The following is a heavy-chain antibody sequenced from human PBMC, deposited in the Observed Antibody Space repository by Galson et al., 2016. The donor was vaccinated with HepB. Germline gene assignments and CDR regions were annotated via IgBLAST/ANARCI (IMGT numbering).Heavy chain of an antibody. Sequence: SLRLSCAASGFTFSNYAMSWVRQAPGKGLEWVSGICGSGTCTYFADSVKGRFSISRDHATNSLYLQMNSLRPEDTAVYYCARVRVPQDGSDYFYPFYYFDYWGQGTLVTVSS. CDR3: ARVRVPQDGSDYFYPFYYFDY. J-gene: IGHJ4*02. V-gene: IGHV3-23*01. CDR1: GFTFSNYA. D-gene: IGHD3-22*01. CDR2: ICGSGTCT.